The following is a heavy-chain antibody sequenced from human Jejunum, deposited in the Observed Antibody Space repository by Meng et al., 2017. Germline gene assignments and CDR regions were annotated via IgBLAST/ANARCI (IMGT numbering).Heavy chain of an antibody. CDR1: GGSITSTKW. CDR2: VFHSGTP. V-gene: IGHV4-4*02. J-gene: IGHJ4*02. Sequence: QVPLQASGPGLVKPSGTLSLTGAVSGGSITSTKWWSWVRQTPGKGLEWIGEVFHSGTPNYNPSLMSRLTMSVDKSKNQFSLNLTSVTAADTAVYYCASRPVGIRTYYFDCWGQGTLVTVSS. D-gene: IGHD2-21*01. CDR3: ASRPVGIRTYYFDC.